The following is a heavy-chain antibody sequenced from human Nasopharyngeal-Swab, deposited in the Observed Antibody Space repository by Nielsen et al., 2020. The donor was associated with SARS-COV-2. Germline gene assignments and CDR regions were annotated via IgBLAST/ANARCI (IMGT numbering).Heavy chain of an antibody. Sequence: SETLSLTCTVSGGSISSYYWSWIRQPPGKGLEWIGYIYYSLSTNYSPSLKSRVPISVDTSKNQFSLKLSSVTAADTAVYYCARGVTAIRRGDNWFDPWGQGTLVTVSS. CDR2: IYYSLST. J-gene: IGHJ5*02. D-gene: IGHD2-21*02. CDR1: GGSISSYY. V-gene: IGHV4-59*13. CDR3: ARGVTAIRRGDNWFDP.